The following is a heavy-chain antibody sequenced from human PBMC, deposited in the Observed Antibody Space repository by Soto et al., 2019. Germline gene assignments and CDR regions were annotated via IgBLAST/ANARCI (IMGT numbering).Heavy chain of an antibody. CDR3: ARGWLLWFGELWDYYGMDV. Sequence: SETLSLTCAFYGGSFSGYYWSLIRQPPGKGLEWIGEINHSGSTNYNPSLKSRVTISVDTSKNQFSLKLSSVTAADTAVYYCARGWLLWFGELWDYYGMDVWGQGTTVTVSS. J-gene: IGHJ6*02. CDR2: INHSGST. CDR1: GGSFSGYY. D-gene: IGHD3-10*01. V-gene: IGHV4-34*01.